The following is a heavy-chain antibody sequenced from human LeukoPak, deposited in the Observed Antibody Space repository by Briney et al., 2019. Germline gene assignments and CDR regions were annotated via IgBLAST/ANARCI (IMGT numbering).Heavy chain of an antibody. J-gene: IGHJ5*02. CDR2: ISAYNGNT. CDR1: GYTFTSYG. Sequence: ASVKVSCKASGYTFTSYGISWVRQAPGQGLEWMGWISAYNGNTNYAQKLQGRVTMTTDTSTSTAYMELRSLRSDDTAVYYCARDGVQYSSGWFWFDPWGQGTLVTVSS. D-gene: IGHD6-19*01. CDR3: ARDGVQYSSGWFWFDP. V-gene: IGHV1-18*01.